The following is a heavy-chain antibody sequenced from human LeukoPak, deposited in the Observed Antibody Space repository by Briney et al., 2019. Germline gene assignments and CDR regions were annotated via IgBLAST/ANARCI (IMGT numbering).Heavy chain of an antibody. CDR3: ARARYNWKVPYFDY. CDR2: IYYSGST. D-gene: IGHD1-20*01. Sequence: PSETLSLTRTVSGGSISSYYWSWIRQPPGKGLEWIGYIYYSGSTNYNPSLESRVTISVDTSKNQFSLKLSSVTAADTAVYYCARARYNWKVPYFDYWGQGTLVTVSS. CDR1: GGSISSYY. V-gene: IGHV4-59*01. J-gene: IGHJ4*02.